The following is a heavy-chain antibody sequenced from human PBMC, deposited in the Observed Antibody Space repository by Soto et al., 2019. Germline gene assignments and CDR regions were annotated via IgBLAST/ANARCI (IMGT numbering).Heavy chain of an antibody. CDR1: GGSFSGYY. CDR2: INHRGST. Sequence: QVQLQQWGAGLLKPSETLSLTCAVYGGSFSGYYWSWIRPPPGKGLEWIGEINHRGSTHYNPSLKSRVTRSVDTSKNQFSLKLSSVTAADTAVYYCARGGGQPAWYWGQGTLVTVSS. D-gene: IGHD3-10*01. J-gene: IGHJ4*02. CDR3: ARGGGQPAWY. V-gene: IGHV4-34*01.